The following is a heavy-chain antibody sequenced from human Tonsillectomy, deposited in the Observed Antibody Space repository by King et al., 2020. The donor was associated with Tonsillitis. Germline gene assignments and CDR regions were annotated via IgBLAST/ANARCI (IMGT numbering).Heavy chain of an antibody. V-gene: IGHV3-64D*06. Sequence: VQLVESGGGLVQPGGSLRLSCSASGFTFSSYAMHWVRQALGKGLEYVSAINEYGYTKYYTDSVKGRFTISRDNSKNTLYLQMNSLRGEDTAVYSCSKTAYWGQGTLVTVSS. CDR3: SKTAY. CDR1: GFTFSSYA. CDR2: INEYGYTK. J-gene: IGHJ4*02.